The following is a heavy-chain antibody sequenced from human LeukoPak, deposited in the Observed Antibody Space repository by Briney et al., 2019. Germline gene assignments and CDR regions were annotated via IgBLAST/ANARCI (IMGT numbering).Heavy chain of an antibody. V-gene: IGHV1-2*02. CDR2: INPNSGGT. CDR1: GYTFTGYY. J-gene: IGHJ4*02. D-gene: IGHD6-19*01. CDR3: ARDSSPSLDC. Sequence: ASVKVSCKASGYTFTGYYMHWVRQAPGQGLEWMGWINPNSGGTYSAQNFQGRVTMTRDASINTAYMEQSSLRSDDSAVYYCARDSSPSLDCWGQGTLVTVSS.